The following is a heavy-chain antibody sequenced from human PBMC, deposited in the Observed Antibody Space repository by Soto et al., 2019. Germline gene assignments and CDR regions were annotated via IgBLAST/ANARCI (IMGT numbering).Heavy chain of an antibody. D-gene: IGHD3-3*01. Sequence: QVQLVESGGGVVHPGTSLRLSCAASGFTFSTHGMHWVRQAPGKGPEWVAAISHDGSKKYYVESVEGRFSISRDNSKSIVHLQMNNVRTEATAVYYCAKDKGPYYDFWSGQRWFDPWGQGTLVTVSS. CDR3: AKDKGPYYDFWSGQRWFDP. CDR2: ISHDGSKK. J-gene: IGHJ5*02. V-gene: IGHV3-30*18. CDR1: GFTFSTHG.